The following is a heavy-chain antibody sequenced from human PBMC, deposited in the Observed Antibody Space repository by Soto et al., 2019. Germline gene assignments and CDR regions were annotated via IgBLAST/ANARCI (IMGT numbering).Heavy chain of an antibody. Sequence: GESLKISCKGSGYSFTSYWIGWVRQMPGKGLEWMGIIYPGDSDTRYSPSFQGQVTISADKSISTAYLQWSSLKASDTAMYYCARLSYPPYLQAWVQLWTGTPIDYWGQGTLVTVSS. CDR3: ARLSYPPYLQAWVQLWTGTPIDY. CDR1: GYSFTSYW. J-gene: IGHJ4*02. D-gene: IGHD5-18*01. CDR2: IYPGDSDT. V-gene: IGHV5-51*01.